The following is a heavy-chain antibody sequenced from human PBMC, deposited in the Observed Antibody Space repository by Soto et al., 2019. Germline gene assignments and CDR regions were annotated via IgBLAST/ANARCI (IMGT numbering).Heavy chain of an antibody. V-gene: IGHV4-39*01. Sequence: KTSETLSLTCTVSGGSISSSSYYWGWIRQPPGKGLEWIGSIYYSGSTYYNPSLKSRVTISVDTSKNQFSLKLSSVTAADTAVYYCARHLSVRSGSYYSGVLGFDPWGQGTLVTVSS. CDR3: ARHLSVRSGSYYSGVLGFDP. CDR2: IYYSGST. CDR1: GGSISSSSYY. J-gene: IGHJ5*02. D-gene: IGHD3-10*01.